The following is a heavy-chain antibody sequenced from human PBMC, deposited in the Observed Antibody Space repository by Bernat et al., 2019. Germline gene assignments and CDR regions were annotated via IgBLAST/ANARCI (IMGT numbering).Heavy chain of an antibody. V-gene: IGHV1-2*02. J-gene: IGHJ5*02. CDR3: ARESEMATTVGWFDP. CDR2: INPNSGGT. CDR1: GYTFTGYY. Sequence: QVQLVQSGAEVKKPGASVKVSCKASGYTFTGYYMHWVRQAPGQGLEWMGWINPNSGGTNYAQKFQGRGTMTRDTSISTAYMELSRLRSDDTAVYYCARESEMATTVGWFDPWGQGTLVTVSS. D-gene: IGHD5-24*01.